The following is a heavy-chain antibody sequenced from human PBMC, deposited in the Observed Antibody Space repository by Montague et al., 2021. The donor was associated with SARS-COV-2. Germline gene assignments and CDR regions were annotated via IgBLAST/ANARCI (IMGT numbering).Heavy chain of an antibody. CDR2: IYYNEKT. CDR3: AGGQQMNYFDF. Sequence: SQTLSLTCAVSGASITTYYWSWIRQPPGQGLEWIGHIYYNEKTNYNPSLKSRVTISMDTPKNHFSLKVTSVTAADTALYFRAGGQQMNYFDFWGQATLVPVPP. J-gene: IGHJ4*02. D-gene: IGHD1/OR15-1a*01. V-gene: IGHV4-59*13. CDR1: GASITTYY.